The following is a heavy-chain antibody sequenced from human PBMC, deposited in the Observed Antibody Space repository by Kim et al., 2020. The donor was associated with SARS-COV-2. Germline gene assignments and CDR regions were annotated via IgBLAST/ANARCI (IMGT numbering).Heavy chain of an antibody. J-gene: IGHJ6*02. CDR1: GGSISSYY. V-gene: IGHV4-59*01. CDR3: ARVTRRAAAGTSYYYYGMDV. Sequence: SETLSLTCTVSGGSISSYYWSWIRQPPGKGLEWIGYIYYSGSTNYNPSLKSRVTISVDTSKNQFSLKLSSVTAADTAVYYCARVTRRAAAGTSYYYYGMDVWGQGTTVTVSS. D-gene: IGHD6-13*01. CDR2: IYYSGST.